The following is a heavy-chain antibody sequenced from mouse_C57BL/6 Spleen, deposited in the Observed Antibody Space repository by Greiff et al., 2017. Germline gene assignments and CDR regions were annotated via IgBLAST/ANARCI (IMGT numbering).Heavy chain of an antibody. D-gene: IGHD1-1*01. J-gene: IGHJ3*01. CDR3: ARDYYGPFAY. Sequence: QVQLQQPGAELVRPGSSVKLSCKASGYTFTSYWMHWVKQRPIQGLEWIGNIDPSDSETNYNQKFKDKATVTVDKSSSTAYMQLSSLTSEDSAVYYCARDYYGPFAYWGQGTPVTVSA. V-gene: IGHV1-52*01. CDR1: GYTFTSYW. CDR2: IDPSDSET.